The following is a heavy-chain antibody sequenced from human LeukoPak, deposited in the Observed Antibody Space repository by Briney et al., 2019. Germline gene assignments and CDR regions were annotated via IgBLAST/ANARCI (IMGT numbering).Heavy chain of an antibody. J-gene: IGHJ4*02. V-gene: IGHV3-23*01. D-gene: IGHD3-10*01. Sequence: GGSLRLSCAASGFTFTNYAMNWVRQAPGKGLEWVSGISGRGGNTYYADSVKGRFTISRDNSKNTLYLQMNSLRAEDTAVYYCAKDGFLWFGELLSEPRYFDYWGQGTLVTVSS. CDR3: AKDGFLWFGELLSEPRYFDY. CDR2: ISGRGGNT. CDR1: GFTFTNYA.